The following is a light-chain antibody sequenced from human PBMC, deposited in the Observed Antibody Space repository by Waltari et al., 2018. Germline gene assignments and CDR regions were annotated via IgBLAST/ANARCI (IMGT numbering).Light chain of an antibody. CDR3: AAWDDSLSGRV. CDR2: RNN. V-gene: IGLV1-47*01. Sequence: QSVLTQPPSASGTPGQRVTISCSGSRSNIGSNYVYWYQQLPGTAPKLLIYRNNQRPSGVPDRFAGFKSGTSASLAISGVRSEDEADYYCAAWDDSLSGRVFGGGTKLTVL. CDR1: RSNIGSNY. J-gene: IGLJ3*02.